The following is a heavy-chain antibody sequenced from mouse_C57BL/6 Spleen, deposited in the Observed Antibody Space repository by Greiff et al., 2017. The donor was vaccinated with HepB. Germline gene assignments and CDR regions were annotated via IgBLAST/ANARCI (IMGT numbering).Heavy chain of an antibody. V-gene: IGHV1-82*01. CDR3: AREGYYYGSSYNGYFDV. J-gene: IGHJ1*03. D-gene: IGHD1-1*01. CDR2: IYPGDGDT. Sequence: VQGVESGPELVKPGASVKISCKASGYAFSSSWMNWVKQRPGKGLEWIGRIYPGDGDTNYNGKFKGKATLTADKSSSTAYMQLSSLTSEDSAVYFCAREGYYYGSSYNGYFDVWGTGTTVTVSS. CDR1: GYAFSSSW.